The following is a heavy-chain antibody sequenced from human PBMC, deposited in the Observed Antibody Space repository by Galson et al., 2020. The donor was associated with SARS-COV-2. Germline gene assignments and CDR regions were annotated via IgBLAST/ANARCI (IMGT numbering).Heavy chain of an antibody. CDR1: GFSFSSFW. V-gene: IGHV3-7*05. Sequence: TGGSLRLSCAASGFSFSSFWMTWVRQAPGKGLQWVANIFRDGSEKNYVDSVKGRFTIARDNAKNSIYLQMNYLRPEDTAVYYCAREKGISWWGRGTLVTVSS. D-gene: IGHD6-13*01. CDR2: IFRDGSEK. CDR3: AREKGISW. J-gene: IGHJ4*02.